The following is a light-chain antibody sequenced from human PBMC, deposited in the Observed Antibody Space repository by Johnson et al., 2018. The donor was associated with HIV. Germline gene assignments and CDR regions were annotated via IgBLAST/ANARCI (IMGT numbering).Light chain of an antibody. CDR2: ENT. CDR3: ATWDRSLSAGGV. J-gene: IGLJ1*01. CDR1: SSNIGNNY. V-gene: IGLV1-51*02. Sequence: QSVLTQPPSVSAAPGQKVTISCSGSSSNIGNNYVSWHQHLPGTAPKLLIYENTKRPSGVPDRFSGSKSGSSATLGITGLQTGNEADYYCATWDRSLSAGGVFGTGTKVTVL.